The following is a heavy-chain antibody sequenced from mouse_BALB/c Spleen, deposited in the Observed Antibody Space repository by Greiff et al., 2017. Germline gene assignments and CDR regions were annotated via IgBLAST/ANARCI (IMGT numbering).Heavy chain of an antibody. CDR3: ARGEARRGTWFAY. V-gene: IGHV1-69*01. J-gene: IGHJ3*01. CDR2: IDTSDSYT. CDR1: GYTFTDYW. Sequence: QVQLQQPGAELVMPGASVKMSCKASGYTFTDYWMHWVKQRPGQGLEWIGAIDTSDSYTSYNQKFKGKATLTVDESSSTAYMQLSSLTSEDSAVYYCARGEARRGTWFAYWGQGTLVTVSA.